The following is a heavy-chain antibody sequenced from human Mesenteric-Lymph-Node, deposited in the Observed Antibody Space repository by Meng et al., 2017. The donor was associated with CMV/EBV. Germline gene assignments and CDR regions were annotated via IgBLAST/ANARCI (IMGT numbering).Heavy chain of an antibody. D-gene: IGHD3-22*01. J-gene: IGHJ4*02. CDR1: GFTFSTYD. CDR3: AKERTHYYESSGRSFDY. Sequence: GESLKISCADSGFTFSTYDKHWVRQPTGKGLEWVSSISGGSTYYADSRKGRFTISRDNSKNTQYLQMNSLRAEDTAVYFCAKERTHYYESSGRSFDYWGQGALVTVSS. CDR2: ISGGST. V-gene: IGHV3-38-3*01.